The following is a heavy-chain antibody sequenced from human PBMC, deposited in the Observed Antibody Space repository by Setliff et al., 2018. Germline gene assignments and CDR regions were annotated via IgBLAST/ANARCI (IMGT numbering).Heavy chain of an antibody. V-gene: IGHV3-7*01. CDR3: ARDPHFDS. CDR1: GFTFSSYW. J-gene: IGHJ4*02. Sequence: GGSLRLSCAASGFTFSSYWKNWVRQAPGKGLEWVANIKQDGSVKNYVDSVKGRFSISRDNTKNSLYLQMNSLRAEDTAVYYCARDPHFDSWGQGTLVTVSS. CDR2: IKQDGSVK.